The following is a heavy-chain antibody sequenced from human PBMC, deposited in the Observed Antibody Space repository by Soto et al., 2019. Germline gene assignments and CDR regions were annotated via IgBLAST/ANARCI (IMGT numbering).Heavy chain of an antibody. Sequence: GGSLRLSCAASGFTFSSYEMNWVRQAPGKGLEWVSYISSSGSTIYYADSVKGRFTISRDNAKNSLYLQMNSPRAEDTAVYYCARDHKGGYYYYGMDVWGQGTTVTVSS. J-gene: IGHJ6*02. V-gene: IGHV3-48*03. CDR1: GFTFSSYE. CDR3: ARDHKGGYYYYGMDV. CDR2: ISSSGSTI.